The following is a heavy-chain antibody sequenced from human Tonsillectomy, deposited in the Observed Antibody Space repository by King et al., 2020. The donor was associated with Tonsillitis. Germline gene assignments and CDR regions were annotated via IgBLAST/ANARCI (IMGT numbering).Heavy chain of an antibody. CDR3: VKGPPHYYHNGDSPYY. J-gene: IGHJ4*02. Sequence: VKLVESGGGLVQPGGSLRLSCSASGFIFSTYAMHWVRQAPGKGLEYVSAISSNGGTTYYADSVKGRFTISRDNSRNTLYLQMSSLRPEDTAVYYCVKGPPHYYHNGDSPYYWGKGTLVTVSS. V-gene: IGHV3-64D*06. D-gene: IGHD3-22*01. CDR1: GFIFSTYA. CDR2: ISSNGGTT.